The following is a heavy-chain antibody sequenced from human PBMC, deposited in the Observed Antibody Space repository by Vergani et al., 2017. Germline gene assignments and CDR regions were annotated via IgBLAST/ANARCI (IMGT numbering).Heavy chain of an antibody. Sequence: QVQLVESGGGVVQPGRSLRLSCAASGFTFSSYAMHWVRQAPGKGLEWVAVISYDGSNKYYADSVKGRFTISRYNSKNTLYLQMNSLRAEDTAVYYCARGPSTTYYDILTGYYTPYYFDYWGQGTLVTVSS. CDR3: ARGPSTTYYDILTGYYTPYYFDY. V-gene: IGHV3-30-3*01. J-gene: IGHJ4*02. D-gene: IGHD3-9*01. CDR2: ISYDGSNK. CDR1: GFTFSSYA.